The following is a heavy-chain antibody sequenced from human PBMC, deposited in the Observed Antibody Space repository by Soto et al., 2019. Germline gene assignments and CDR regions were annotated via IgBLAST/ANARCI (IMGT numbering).Heavy chain of an antibody. J-gene: IGHJ4*02. V-gene: IGHV3-23*01. Sequence: GGSLRLSCAASGFTSSNYAMSWVRQAPGKGLEWVSGISVSGGTPFYADSVKGRFSISRDNSKNTLYLQMNSLRAEDTAVYYCATYIAVAGPLDYWGQGTLVTVSS. CDR3: ATYIAVAGPLDY. CDR2: ISVSGGTP. CDR1: GFTSSNYA. D-gene: IGHD6-19*01.